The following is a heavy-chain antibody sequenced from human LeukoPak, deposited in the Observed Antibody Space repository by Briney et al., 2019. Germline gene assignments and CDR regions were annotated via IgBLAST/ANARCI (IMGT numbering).Heavy chain of an antibody. CDR2: ISSSSSYI. CDR3: AGGEEYGRAYYYYYGMDV. CDR1: GFTFSSYS. J-gene: IGHJ6*02. Sequence: PGGSLRLSCAASGFTFSSYSMNWVRQAPGKGLEWVSSISSSSSYIYYADSVKGRFTISRDNAKNSLYLQMNSLRAEDTAVYYCAGGEEYGRAYYYYYGMDVWGQGITVTVSS. D-gene: IGHD2-2*01. V-gene: IGHV3-21*04.